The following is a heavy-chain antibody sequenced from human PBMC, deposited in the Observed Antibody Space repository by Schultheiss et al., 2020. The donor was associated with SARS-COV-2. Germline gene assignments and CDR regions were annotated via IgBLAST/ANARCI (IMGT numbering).Heavy chain of an antibody. CDR2: ISSSSSYI. V-gene: IGHV3-21*01. CDR3: ARDLGLTYYDFYFDL. J-gene: IGHJ2*01. Sequence: GESLKISCAASGFTFSSYSMNWVRQAPGKGLEWVSSISSSSSYIYYADSVKGRFTISRDNAKNSLYLQMNSLRAEDTAVYYCARDLGLTYYDFYFDLWGRGTLVTVSS. D-gene: IGHD3-3*01. CDR1: GFTFSSYS.